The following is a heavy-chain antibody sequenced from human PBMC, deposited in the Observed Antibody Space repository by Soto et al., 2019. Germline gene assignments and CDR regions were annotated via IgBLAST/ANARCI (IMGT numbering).Heavy chain of an antibody. CDR2: IYATGKN. D-gene: IGHD1-7*01. Sequence: LSFTCSVTGACITDYYRNWIGQSAGKGLEWIGRIYATGKNQVNPSLQSRVTMSLDTSKNQFSLKLTSVTAADTAVYYCARESGENWSYEAYCGQGTLVTVSS. V-gene: IGHV4-4*07. CDR1: GACITDYY. J-gene: IGHJ4*02. CDR3: ARESGENWSYEAY.